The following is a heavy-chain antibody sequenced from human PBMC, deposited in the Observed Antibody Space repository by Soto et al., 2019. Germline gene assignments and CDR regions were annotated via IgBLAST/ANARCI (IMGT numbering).Heavy chain of an antibody. D-gene: IGHD4-17*01. J-gene: IGHJ4*02. CDR2: IYYSGST. CDR3: ARVYGDYLDY. CDR1: GGSISSYY. V-gene: IGHV4-59*01. Sequence: QVQLQESGPGLVKPSETLSLTCTVSGGSISSYYWSWIRQPPGKGLEWIGYIYYSGSTNYNPSLKSRGTISVDTSKNQFSLKLSSVTAADTAVYYGARVYGDYLDYWGQGTLVTVSS.